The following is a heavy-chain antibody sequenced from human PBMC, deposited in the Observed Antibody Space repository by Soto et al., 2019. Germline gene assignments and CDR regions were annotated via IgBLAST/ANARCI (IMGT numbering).Heavy chain of an antibody. Sequence: SETLSLTCTVSGGSISSSSYYWGWIRQPPGKGLEWIGSIYYSGSTYYNPSLKSRVTISVDTSKNQFSLKLSSVTAADTAVYYCASTEYCTNGVCYTFYFDYWGQGTLVTVSS. V-gene: IGHV4-39*01. J-gene: IGHJ4*02. CDR3: ASTEYCTNGVCYTFYFDY. CDR1: GGSISSSSYY. D-gene: IGHD2-8*01. CDR2: IYYSGST.